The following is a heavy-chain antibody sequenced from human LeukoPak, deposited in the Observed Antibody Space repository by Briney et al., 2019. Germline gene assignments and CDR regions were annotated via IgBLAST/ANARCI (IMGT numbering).Heavy chain of an antibody. J-gene: IGHJ4*02. D-gene: IGHD5-12*01. Sequence: SQTLSLTCTVSGGSISSGGYYWSWIRQHPGKGLEGIGYIYYSGSTYYNPSLKSRVTISVDTSKNQFSLKLSSVTAADTAVYYCASGYSGYGGFFGDYWGQGTLVTVSS. V-gene: IGHV4-31*03. CDR1: GGSISSGGYY. CDR3: ASGYSGYGGFFGDY. CDR2: IYYSGST.